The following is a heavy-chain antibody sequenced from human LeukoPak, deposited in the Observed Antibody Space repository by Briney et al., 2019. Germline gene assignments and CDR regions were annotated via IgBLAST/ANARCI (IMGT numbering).Heavy chain of an antibody. CDR3: ARDGCGSTSCYRDYYYYMDV. CDR1: GFTFSGYN. Sequence: GGSLRLSCTASGFTFSGYNMNWVRQAPGKGLEWVSYISTSSTIYYADSVKGRFTISRDNAKNSLYLQMNSLRAEDTAVYYCARDGCGSTSCYRDYYYYMDVWGKGTTVTVSS. CDR2: ISTSSTI. J-gene: IGHJ6*03. V-gene: IGHV3-48*01. D-gene: IGHD2-2*02.